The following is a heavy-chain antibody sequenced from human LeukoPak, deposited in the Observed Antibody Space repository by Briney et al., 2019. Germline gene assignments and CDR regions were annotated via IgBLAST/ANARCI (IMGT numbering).Heavy chain of an antibody. V-gene: IGHV1-46*01. Sequence: ASVKVSCKASGYTFTSYYMHWVRQAPGQGLEWMGIINPSGGSTSYAQKFQGRVTMTRDMSTSTVYMELSSLRSEDTAVYYCARAERKPHRDYYMGVWGKGTTVTVSS. J-gene: IGHJ6*03. CDR1: GYTFTSYY. CDR2: INPSGGST. CDR3: ARAERKPHRDYYMGV. D-gene: IGHD3-10*01.